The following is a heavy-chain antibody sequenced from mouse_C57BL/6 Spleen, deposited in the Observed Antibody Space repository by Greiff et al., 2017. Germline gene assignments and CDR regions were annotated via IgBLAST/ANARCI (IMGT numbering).Heavy chain of an antibody. J-gene: IGHJ3*01. CDR1: GFNIKDYY. CDR2: IDPEDGET. V-gene: IGHV14-2*01. D-gene: IGHD2-4*01. CDR3: ARTYYDYDREFAY. Sequence: EVMLVESGAELVKPGASVKLSCTASGFNIKDYYMHWVKQRTEQGLEWIGRIDPEDGETKYAPKFQGKATITADTSSNTAYLQLSSLTSEDTAVYYCARTYYDYDREFAYWGQGTLVTVSA.